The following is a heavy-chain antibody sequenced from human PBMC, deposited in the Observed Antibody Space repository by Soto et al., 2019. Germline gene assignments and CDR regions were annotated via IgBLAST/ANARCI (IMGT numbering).Heavy chain of an antibody. Sequence: PSETLSLTCTVSGGSISSGGYYWSWIRQHPGKGLEWIGYIYYSGSTYYNPSLKSRVTISVDTSKNQFSLKLSSVTAADTAVYYCARHIRRRYYYMDVWGKGTTVTVSS. CDR1: GGSISSGGYY. CDR2: IYYSGST. V-gene: IGHV4-31*03. CDR3: ARHIRRRYYYMDV. D-gene: IGHD2-21*01. J-gene: IGHJ6*03.